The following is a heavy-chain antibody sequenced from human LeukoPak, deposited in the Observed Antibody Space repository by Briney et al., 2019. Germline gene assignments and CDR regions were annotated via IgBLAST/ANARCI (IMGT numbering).Heavy chain of an antibody. D-gene: IGHD7-27*01. V-gene: IGHV4-34*01. J-gene: IGHJ4*02. Sequence: SETLSLTCAVYGGSFSGYFWSWIRQPPGKGLEWIVEINHNEITNSNPSLKSQVTVSVDTSKSQFSLNLSSVTAADTAVYYCARVGPGVLDYWGQGALVTVSS. CDR3: ARVGPGVLDY. CDR1: GGSFSGYF. CDR2: INHNEIT.